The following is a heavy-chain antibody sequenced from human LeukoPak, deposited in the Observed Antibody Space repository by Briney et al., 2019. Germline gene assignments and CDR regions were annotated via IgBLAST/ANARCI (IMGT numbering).Heavy chain of an antibody. CDR3: ARDLMVVTFDY. V-gene: IGHV3-20*04. CDR1: GFTFSDYW. D-gene: IGHD4-23*01. Sequence: GGSLRLSCVGSGFTFSDYWTSWFRQAPGKGLEWVSGINWNGGSTGYADSVKGRFTISRDNAKNSLYLQMNSLRAEDTALYYCARDLMVVTFDYWGQGTLVTVSS. J-gene: IGHJ4*02. CDR2: INWNGGST.